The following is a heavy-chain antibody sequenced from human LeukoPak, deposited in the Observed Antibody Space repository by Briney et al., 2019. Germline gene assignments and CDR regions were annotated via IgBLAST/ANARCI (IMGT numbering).Heavy chain of an antibody. V-gene: IGHV3-7*01. D-gene: IGHD5-12*01. J-gene: IGHJ4*02. CDR2: IKEDRSEK. Sequence: PGGSLRLSCEASGFTFSGYYMTWVRQAPGKGLEWVASIKEDRSEKYYVDSVKGRFTISRDNAKNSLYLQMSSLRAEDTAVYFCARDVGYGDYWGQGTLVTVSS. CDR1: GFTFSGYY. CDR3: ARDVGYGDY.